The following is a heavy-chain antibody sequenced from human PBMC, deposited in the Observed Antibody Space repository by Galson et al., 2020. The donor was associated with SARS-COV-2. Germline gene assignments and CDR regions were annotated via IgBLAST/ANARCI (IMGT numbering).Heavy chain of an antibody. CDR3: ARGSRDFTRILMMATSASYYFDF. CDR2: INPTGSI. CDR1: GGSFSGYY. J-gene: IGHJ4*02. D-gene: IGHD3-22*01. Sequence: SQASETLSLICAVYGGSFSGYYWGWIRQPPGKGLEWIGEINPTGSINYNPSLTSRVTISKDTSKNQFSLRLRSVTAADTSMYFCARGSRDFTRILMMATSASYYFDFWGQGSLVTVSS. V-gene: IGHV4-34*01.